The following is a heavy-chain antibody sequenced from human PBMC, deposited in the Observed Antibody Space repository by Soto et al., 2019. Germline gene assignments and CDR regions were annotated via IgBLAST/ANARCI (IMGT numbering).Heavy chain of an antibody. CDR1: GYFFTSYW. D-gene: IGHD2-15*01. V-gene: IGHV5-51*01. CDR3: ARLRYCSGGNCYGDY. CDR2: IYPADSDT. Sequence: GESLKISCKGSGYFFTSYWIGWVRQMPGKGLEWMGIIYPADSDTRYSPSFQGQVTISADKSIDTAYLQWTSLKASDTAMYYCARLRYCSGGNCYGDYWGQGTLVTVSS. J-gene: IGHJ4*02.